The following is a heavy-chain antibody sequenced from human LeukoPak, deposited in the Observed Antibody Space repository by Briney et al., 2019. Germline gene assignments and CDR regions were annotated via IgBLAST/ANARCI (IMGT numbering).Heavy chain of an antibody. CDR3: ARRAKPSRFDY. V-gene: IGHV4-34*01. CDR1: GGSFSGYY. CDR2: INHSGST. J-gene: IGHJ4*02. Sequence: PSETLSLTCAVYGGSFSGYYWSWIRQPPGKGLEWIGEINHSGSTNYNPSLKSRVTISVDTSKNQFSLKLSSVTAADTAVYYCARRAKPSRFDYWGQGTLVTVSS. D-gene: IGHD4/OR15-4a*01.